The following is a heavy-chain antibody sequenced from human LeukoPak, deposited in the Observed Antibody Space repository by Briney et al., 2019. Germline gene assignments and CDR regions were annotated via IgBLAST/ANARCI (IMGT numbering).Heavy chain of an antibody. J-gene: IGHJ5*02. Sequence: SETLSLTCTVSGGSISSCYWSWIRQPPGKGLEWIGYNYYSGSTNYNPSLKSRVTISVDTSKNQFSLKLSSVTAADTAVYYCARHFIARVAVAGNWFDPWGQGTLVTVSS. D-gene: IGHD6-19*01. CDR2: NYYSGST. CDR3: ARHFIARVAVAGNWFDP. V-gene: IGHV4-59*08. CDR1: GGSISSCY.